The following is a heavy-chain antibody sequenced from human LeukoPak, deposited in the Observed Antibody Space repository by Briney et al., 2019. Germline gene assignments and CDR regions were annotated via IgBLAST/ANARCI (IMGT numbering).Heavy chain of an antibody. CDR2: ILADGSKE. V-gene: IGHV3-30*02. D-gene: IGHD1-1*01. Sequence: GGSLRLSCAASGFTFSSDAMHWVCQAPGKGLEWVAIILADGSKEHYADSVRGRFTISRDNSKDTLYLQMNNLRGEDTAVYYCVKDRASHWTFDYWGQGTLVTVSS. CDR1: GFTFSSDA. CDR3: VKDRASHWTFDY. J-gene: IGHJ4*02.